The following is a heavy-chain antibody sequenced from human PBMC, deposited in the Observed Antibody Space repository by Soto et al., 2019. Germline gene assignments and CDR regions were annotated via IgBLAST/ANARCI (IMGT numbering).Heavy chain of an antibody. CDR3: ARAKGSCIGSSCFGMGGRYEFDY. Sequence: QVQPVQSGAAVKKPGSSVKVSCKASGGTFSNYAIGWVRQAPGQGLEWMGGIIPILRTVNYAQKFQGRVTITADESTSTVYIKLSSLRSEDTAVYYCARAKGSCIGSSCFGMGGRYEFDYWGQGSPVTVSS. V-gene: IGHV1-69*11. D-gene: IGHD2-2*01. CDR2: IIPILRTV. CDR1: GGTFSNYA. J-gene: IGHJ4*02.